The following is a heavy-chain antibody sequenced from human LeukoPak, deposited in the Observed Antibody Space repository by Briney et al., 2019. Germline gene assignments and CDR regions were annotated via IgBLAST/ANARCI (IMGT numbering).Heavy chain of an antibody. Sequence: PSETLSLTCTVSGGSISSYYWSWIRQPPGKGLGWIGYIYYSGSTNYNPSLKSRVTISVDTSKNQFSLKLSSVTAADTAVYYCARDLLGYSYGYGWGQGTLVTVSS. CDR2: IYYSGST. J-gene: IGHJ4*02. CDR3: ARDLLGYSYGYG. V-gene: IGHV4-59*01. CDR1: GGSISSYY. D-gene: IGHD5-18*01.